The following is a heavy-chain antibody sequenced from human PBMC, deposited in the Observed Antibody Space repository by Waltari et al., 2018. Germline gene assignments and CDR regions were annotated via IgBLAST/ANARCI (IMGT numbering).Heavy chain of an antibody. CDR2: IKQDGSEK. CDR1: GFTFSSYW. CDR3: ARLRFLEWFFDY. Sequence: VQLVKSGGGVVQPGRSLRLSCAASGFTFSSYWMSWVRQAPGKGLEWVAKIKQDGSEKDYVDSVKGRFTISRDNAKNSLYLQMNSLRAEDTAVYYCARLRFLEWFFDYWGQGTLVTVSS. J-gene: IGHJ4*02. D-gene: IGHD3-3*01. V-gene: IGHV3-7*04.